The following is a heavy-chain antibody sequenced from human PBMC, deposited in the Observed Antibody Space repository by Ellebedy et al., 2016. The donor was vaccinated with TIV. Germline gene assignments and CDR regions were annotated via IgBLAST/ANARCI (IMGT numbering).Heavy chain of an antibody. CDR2: IYSGGNI. CDR3: ARAKVVAVFDY. Sequence: GESLKISXAASGLTVSSNYMSWVRQAPGKGLEWVSVIYSGGNINYADSVKGRFTISRDNAKNSLYLQMNSLRDEDTAVYYCARAKVVAVFDYWGQGTLVTVSS. J-gene: IGHJ4*02. CDR1: GLTVSSNY. V-gene: IGHV3-66*01. D-gene: IGHD3-22*01.